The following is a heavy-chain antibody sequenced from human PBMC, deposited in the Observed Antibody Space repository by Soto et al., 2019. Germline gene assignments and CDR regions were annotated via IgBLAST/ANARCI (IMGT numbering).Heavy chain of an antibody. J-gene: IGHJ6*03. V-gene: IGHV4-59*01. CDR2: IYYSGST. Sequence: PSETLSLTCTVSGGSISSYYWSWIRQPPGKGLEWIGYIYYSGSTNYNPSLKSRVTISVDTSKNQFSLKLSSVTAADTAVYYCARGTTIFGVVTESYYYYYYMDVWGKGTTVTVSS. CDR1: GGSISSYY. CDR3: ARGTTIFGVVTESYYYYYYMDV. D-gene: IGHD3-3*01.